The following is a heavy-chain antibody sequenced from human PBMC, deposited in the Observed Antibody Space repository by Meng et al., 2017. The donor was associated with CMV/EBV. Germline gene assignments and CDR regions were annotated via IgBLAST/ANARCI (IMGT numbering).Heavy chain of an antibody. CDR2: IYWDDDK. CDR1: GFSLSTIGVG. CDR3: AHLDTAKLHFEY. Sequence: KESGPTLLKPTQTLSLPCTFSGFSLSTIGVGVGWIRQPPGKALEWLALIYWDDDKRYSPSLKSRLTITKDTSKNQVVLTMTNMDPVDTATYYCAHLDTAKLHFEYWGQGTLVTVSS. V-gene: IGHV2-5*02. J-gene: IGHJ4*02. D-gene: IGHD5-18*01.